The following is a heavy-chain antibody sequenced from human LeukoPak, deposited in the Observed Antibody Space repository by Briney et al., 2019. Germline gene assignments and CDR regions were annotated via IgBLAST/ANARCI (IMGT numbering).Heavy chain of an antibody. Sequence: GGSLRLSCAASGFTLSNAWMSWVRQAPGKGLEWVSAISGSGGSTYYADSVKGRFTISRDNAKNSLYLQMHSLRDEDTAVYYCARGRTPNPYFDYWGQGTLVTVSS. D-gene: IGHD1/OR15-1a*01. CDR1: GFTLSNAW. V-gene: IGHV3-23*01. CDR2: ISGSGGST. CDR3: ARGRTPNPYFDY. J-gene: IGHJ4*02.